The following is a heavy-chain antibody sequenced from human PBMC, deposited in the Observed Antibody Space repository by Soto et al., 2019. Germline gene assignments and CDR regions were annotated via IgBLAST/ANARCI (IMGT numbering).Heavy chain of an antibody. J-gene: IGHJ4*02. Sequence: GGSLRLSCAASGFTFSSYAMHWVRQAPGKGLEWVAVISYDGSNKYYADSVKGRFTISRDNSKNTLYLQMNSLRAEDTAVYYCATDRGPRGYDSFDYWGQGTLVTVFS. D-gene: IGHD5-12*01. CDR3: ATDRGPRGYDSFDY. CDR2: ISYDGSNK. CDR1: GFTFSSYA. V-gene: IGHV3-30-3*01.